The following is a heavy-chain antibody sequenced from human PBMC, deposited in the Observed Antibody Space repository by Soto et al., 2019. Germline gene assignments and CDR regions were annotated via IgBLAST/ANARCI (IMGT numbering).Heavy chain of an antibody. CDR1: GFTFSDYY. CDR3: ARLVVPNTWFDP. V-gene: IGHV3-72*01. CDR2: SRNKGNSYTT. J-gene: IGHJ5*02. D-gene: IGHD2-2*01. Sequence: VQLVESGGGLVKPGGSLRLSCAASGFTFSDYYMSWIRQAPGKGLEWVGRSRNKGNSYTTEYAASVKGRFTISRDDSKNSLYLQMNSLKTEDTAVYYCARLVVPNTWFDPWGQGTLVTVSS.